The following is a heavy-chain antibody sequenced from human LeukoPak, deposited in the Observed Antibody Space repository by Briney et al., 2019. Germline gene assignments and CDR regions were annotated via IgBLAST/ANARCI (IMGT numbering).Heavy chain of an antibody. CDR3: ARAVTNLYFDH. CDR2: INPSGGST. V-gene: IGHV1-46*01. Sequence: ASVKVSCKASGYTFTSYYMHWVRQAPGQGLEWMGIINPSGGSTSYAQKFQGRVTMTRDMSTSTVYMELSSLRSEDTAVYYCARAVTNLYFDHWGQGTLGTVSS. D-gene: IGHD4-11*01. CDR1: GYTFTSYY. J-gene: IGHJ4*02.